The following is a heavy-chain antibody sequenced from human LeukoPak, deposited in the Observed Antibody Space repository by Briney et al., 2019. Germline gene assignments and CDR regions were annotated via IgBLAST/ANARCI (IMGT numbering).Heavy chain of an antibody. D-gene: IGHD6-19*01. J-gene: IGHJ4*02. CDR3: ARALYNHGWFPDYFDS. V-gene: IGHV3-15*01. CDR1: GFTFSNAW. Sequence: GGSLRLSCAASGFTFSNAWMSWVRQAPGKGLEWVGRIKSKTDGGTTDYAAPVKGRFTISRDDSKNTLYLQMNSLKTEDTAVYYCARALYNHGWFPDYFDSWGQGTLVTVSS. CDR2: IKSKTDGGTT.